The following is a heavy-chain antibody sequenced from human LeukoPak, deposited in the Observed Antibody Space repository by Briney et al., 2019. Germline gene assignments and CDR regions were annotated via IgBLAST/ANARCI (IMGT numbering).Heavy chain of an antibody. CDR2: IKRDGSEE. D-gene: IGHD2-21*02. CDR3: ARDADIAMETDYFDAFDI. V-gene: IGHV3-7*01. Sequence: GGSLRLSCAASGFTFRNYWMTWVRQAPGKGLEWVANIKRDGSEENYVDSVKGRFTISRDNARNFLYLQMNSLRAEDTAVYYCARDADIAMETDYFDAFDIWGQGTMVTISS. J-gene: IGHJ3*02. CDR1: GFTFRNYW.